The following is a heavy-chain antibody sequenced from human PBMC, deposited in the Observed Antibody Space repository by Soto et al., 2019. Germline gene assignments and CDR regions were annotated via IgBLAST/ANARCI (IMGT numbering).Heavy chain of an antibody. CDR1: GFSFSANW. J-gene: IGHJ2*01. V-gene: IGHV3-7*01. CDR2: IKQDGSEQ. CDR3: ARDFVV. Sequence: EVQLVESGGGLVQPGGSLRLSCEASGFSFSANWMSWVRQAPGKGREWVATIKQDGSEQYYVESVKGRFTISRNNAKNSLYLQMNSLRAEDTAVFYCARDFVVWGRGTLVTVSS.